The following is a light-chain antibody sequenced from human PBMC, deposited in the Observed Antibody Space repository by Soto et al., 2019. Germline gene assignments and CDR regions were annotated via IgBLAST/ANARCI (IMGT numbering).Light chain of an antibody. CDR1: SSNIGSNY. J-gene: IGLJ7*01. CDR3: AAWDDSLRGAV. Sequence: QSVLTQPPSASGTPGQRVTISCSGSSSNIGSNYVYWYQQLPGTAPKLLIYRNNQRPSGVPDRFSGSKSGTSASLAISGLLSEDEADYYLAAWDDSLRGAVFGGGTQLTVL. V-gene: IGLV1-47*01. CDR2: RNN.